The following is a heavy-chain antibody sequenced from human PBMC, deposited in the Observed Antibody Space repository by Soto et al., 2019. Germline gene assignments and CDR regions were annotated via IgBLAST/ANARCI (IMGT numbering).Heavy chain of an antibody. J-gene: IGHJ3*01. CDR3: ARDWGTYSDIPFAFDP. CDR1: GFIFRTHA. V-gene: IGHV3-23*01. Sequence: EVQLLESGGGLVQPGGSLRLSCAASGFIFRTHAMSWLRQAPGKGLEWVSVISGRGDTPYYADSVKGRFTISRDNSKDTMSLQMNRLRAEVTALYYCARDWGTYSDIPFAFDPWGQGTMVTVSS. CDR2: ISGRGDTP. D-gene: IGHD3-9*01.